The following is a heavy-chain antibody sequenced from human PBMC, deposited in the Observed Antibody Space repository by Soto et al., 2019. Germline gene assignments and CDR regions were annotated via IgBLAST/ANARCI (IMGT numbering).Heavy chain of an antibody. Sequence: PSETLSLTCTVSGGSISSDNYCWSWIRQPPGKGLEWIGFIHYSGSSYYNPSLKSRVTISVDTSKNQFSLKLDSVTAADTAVYYCARDLDTATYFDYWGHGTLVTVSS. J-gene: IGHJ4*01. V-gene: IGHV4-30-4*01. CDR2: IHYSGSS. CDR1: GGSISSDNYC. D-gene: IGHD5-18*01. CDR3: ARDLDTATYFDY.